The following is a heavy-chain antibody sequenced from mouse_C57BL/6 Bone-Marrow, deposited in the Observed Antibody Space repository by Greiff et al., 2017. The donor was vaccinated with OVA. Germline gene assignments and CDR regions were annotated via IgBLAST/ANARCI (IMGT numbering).Heavy chain of an antibody. J-gene: IGHJ3*01. Sequence: EVMLVESGGGLVQPGGSLSLSCAASGFTFTDYYMSWVRQPPGKALEWLGFIRNKANGYTTEYSASVKGRFTISSDNSQSILYLQMNALRAEDSATYYCARLGDYYGSSLCAYWGQGTLVTVSA. V-gene: IGHV7-3*01. CDR1: GFTFTDYY. CDR2: IRNKANGYTT. D-gene: IGHD1-1*01. CDR3: ARLGDYYGSSLCAY.